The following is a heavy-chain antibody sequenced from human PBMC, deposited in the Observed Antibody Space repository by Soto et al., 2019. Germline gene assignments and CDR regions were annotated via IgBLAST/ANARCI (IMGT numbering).Heavy chain of an antibody. Sequence: EVQLVESGGGLVQSGGSLGLSCVASGFSFRSYWMHWVRQAPGKGLVWVARISSDGTTTTYADSANGRFTVSRDNAANTLYLQMSSLRAEDTAVYYCAREYYVVLTGYYNDYWGQGTLVTVSS. J-gene: IGHJ4*02. CDR2: ISSDGTTT. V-gene: IGHV3-74*01. D-gene: IGHD3-9*01. CDR3: AREYYVVLTGYYNDY. CDR1: GFSFRSYW.